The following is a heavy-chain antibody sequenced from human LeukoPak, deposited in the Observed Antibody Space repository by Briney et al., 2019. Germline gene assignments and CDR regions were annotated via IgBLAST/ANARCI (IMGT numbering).Heavy chain of an antibody. CDR2: IYPGDSDT. D-gene: IGHD6-19*01. CDR1: GYSFTSYW. Sequence: KRGESLKISCKGSGYSFTSYWIGWVRQMPGKGLEWMGIIYPGDSDTRYSPSFQGQVTISADKSISTAYLQWSSLKASDTAMYYCARGGLGYSSGWSWGYYFDYWGQGTLVTVSS. V-gene: IGHV5-51*01. J-gene: IGHJ4*02. CDR3: ARGGLGYSSGWSWGYYFDY.